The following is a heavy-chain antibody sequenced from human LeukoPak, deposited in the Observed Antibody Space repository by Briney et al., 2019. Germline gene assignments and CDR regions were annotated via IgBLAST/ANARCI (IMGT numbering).Heavy chain of an antibody. CDR3: ARGPTYCSSSSCLQGE. CDR2: IYTSGST. J-gene: IGHJ4*02. CDR1: GGSISSGSYY. V-gene: IGHV4-61*02. Sequence: SETLSLTCTVSGGSISSGSYYWSWIRQPAGKGLEWIGRIYTSGSTNYNPSLKSRVTISVDTSKYQFSLKLSSVTAADTAVYYCARGPTYCSSSSCLQGEWGQGTLVTVSS. D-gene: IGHD2-15*01.